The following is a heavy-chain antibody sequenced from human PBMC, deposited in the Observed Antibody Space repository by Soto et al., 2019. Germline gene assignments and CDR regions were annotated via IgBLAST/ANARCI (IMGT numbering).Heavy chain of an antibody. J-gene: IGHJ6*02. CDR2: ISSSGCYI. V-gene: IGHV3-21*01. D-gene: IGHD6-13*01. CDR3: ASLYSSSWYYYYGMDV. CDR1: GFXFSSYS. Sequence: GXLTLSCATSGFXFSSYSMNWVRHAPGKGLEWVSSISSSGCYIYYADSVQGVFNISRENGKNPLYLQMNSLRAKDPAVYYCASLYSSSWYYYYGMDVWGQGTTATVSS.